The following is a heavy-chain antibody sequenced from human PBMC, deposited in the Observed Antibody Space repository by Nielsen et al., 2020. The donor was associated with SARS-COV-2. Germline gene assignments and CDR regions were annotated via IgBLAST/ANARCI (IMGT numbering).Heavy chain of an antibody. CDR3: ARSMVRGVMGYYFDY. J-gene: IGHJ4*02. CDR2: ISSSSSYI. V-gene: IGHV3-21*01. D-gene: IGHD3-10*01. CDR1: GFTFSSYS. Sequence: GGSLRLSCAASGFTFSSYSMNWVRQAPGKGLEWVSSISSSSSYIYYADSVKGRFTISRDNAKNSLYLQMNSLRAEDTAVYYCARSMVRGVMGYYFDYWGQGTLVTVSS.